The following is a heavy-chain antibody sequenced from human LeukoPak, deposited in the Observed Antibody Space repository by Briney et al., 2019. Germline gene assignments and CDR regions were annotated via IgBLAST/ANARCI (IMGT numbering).Heavy chain of an antibody. CDR1: GGSFSGYY. V-gene: IGHV4-34*01. CDR3: ARGGDHTAATPFDP. D-gene: IGHD5-18*01. CDR2: INHSGST. Sequence: SETLSLTCAVYGGSFSGYYWSWIRQPPGKGLEWIGEINHSGSTNYNPSLKSRVTISADTSKNQFSLKLSSVTTADTAVYYCARGGDHTAATPFDPWGQGTLVTVSS. J-gene: IGHJ5*02.